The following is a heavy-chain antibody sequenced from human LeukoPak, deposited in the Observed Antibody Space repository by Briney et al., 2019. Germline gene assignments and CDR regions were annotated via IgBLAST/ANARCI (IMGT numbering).Heavy chain of an antibody. J-gene: IGHJ4*02. CDR2: INSDGSST. D-gene: IGHD1-26*01. CDR1: GFTFSSYL. Sequence: GGSLRLSCAASGFTFSSYLTHWVRQAPGKGLEWVSRINSDGSSTSYADSVKGRFTISRDNAKNTLYLQMNILRDEDTAVYYCAKVGGWTVGATRFDYWGQGTLVTVSS. CDR3: AKVGGWTVGATRFDY. V-gene: IGHV3-74*01.